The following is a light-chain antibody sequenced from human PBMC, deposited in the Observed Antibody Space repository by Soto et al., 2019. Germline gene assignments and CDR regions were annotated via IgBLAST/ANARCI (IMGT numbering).Light chain of an antibody. CDR1: QSVSSY. CDR3: QQRSNWLT. Sequence: EIVLTQSPATLSLSPGERATLSCGASQSVSSYLAWYQQKPGQAPRLPIYDASNRATGIPARFSGSGSGTDFTLTISSLEPEDFAVYYCQQRSNWLTFGGGTKVEIK. V-gene: IGKV3-11*01. J-gene: IGKJ4*01. CDR2: DAS.